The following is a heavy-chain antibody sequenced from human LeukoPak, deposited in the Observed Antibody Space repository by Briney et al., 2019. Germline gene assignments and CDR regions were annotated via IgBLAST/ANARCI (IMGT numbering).Heavy chain of an antibody. CDR3: ARDAESQWLRLPLDY. CDR2: IYLYGTT. J-gene: IGHJ4*02. Sequence: SETLSLTCSVSAGSISSSSWWSWVRQSPVKGLEWIGEIYLYGTTNYNPSLKSRVTISVDTSKNQFSLKLSSVTAADTAVYYCARDAESQWLRLPLDYWGQGTLVTVSS. CDR1: AGSISSSSW. D-gene: IGHD5-12*01. V-gene: IGHV4-4*02.